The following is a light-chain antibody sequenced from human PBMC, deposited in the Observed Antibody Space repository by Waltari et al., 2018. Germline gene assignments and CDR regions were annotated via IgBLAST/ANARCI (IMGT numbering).Light chain of an antibody. CDR1: SSTIGSNY. CDR3: AAWDDSLSGWV. J-gene: IGLJ3*02. Sequence: QSVLTQPPSASATPGPRVTISCSGSSSTIGSNYVYWYQQLPGTAPKLLIYGNNQRPSGVPDRFSGSKSGTSASLAISGLRSEDEADYYCAAWDDSLSGWVFGGGTKLTVL. V-gene: IGLV1-47*01. CDR2: GNN.